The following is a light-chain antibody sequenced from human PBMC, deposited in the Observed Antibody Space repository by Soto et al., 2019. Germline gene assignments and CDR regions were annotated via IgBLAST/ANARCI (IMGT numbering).Light chain of an antibody. CDR3: QQHYIHWT. V-gene: IGKV1-5*01. Sequence: DIHVTHSRSTLSASLGDIVTITCRASQNINRLLAWYQQKPGKAPQLLIYDASTLESGVPSRFSGSGSGTEFTLSISRLQTDDFATYYCQQHYIHWTFGQGTKVDIK. J-gene: IGKJ1*01. CDR2: DAS. CDR1: QNINRL.